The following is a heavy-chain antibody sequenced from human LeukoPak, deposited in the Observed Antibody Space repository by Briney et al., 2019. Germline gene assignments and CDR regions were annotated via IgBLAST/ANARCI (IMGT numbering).Heavy chain of an antibody. CDR1: GGSFSGYY. V-gene: IGHV4-34*01. D-gene: IGHD5-18*01. Sequence: PSETLSLTCAVYGGSFSGYYWSWIRQPPGKGLEWIGEINHSGSTNYNPSLKSRVTISVDTSKNQFSLKLSSVTAADTAVYYCARDGSWGYSYGLFDYWGQGTLVTVSS. CDR3: ARDGSWGYSYGLFDY. CDR2: INHSGST. J-gene: IGHJ4*02.